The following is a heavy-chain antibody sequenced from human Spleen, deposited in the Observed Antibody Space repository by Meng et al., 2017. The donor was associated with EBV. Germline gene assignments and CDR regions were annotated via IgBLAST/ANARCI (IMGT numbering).Heavy chain of an antibody. V-gene: IGHV2-5*01. Sequence: QITLKESGPTLVKPXQTLTLTCXFSGFLLSTRGVAVGWIRQPPGKALEWLALIYGNDDKRYSPSLKSRLAITKDTSKNQVVLTMTNMDPVDTATYYCAHTYVTYYDILIGHGNPHYFDYWGQGTLVTVSS. J-gene: IGHJ4*02. CDR3: AHTYVTYYDILIGHGNPHYFDY. CDR1: GFLLSTRGVA. CDR2: IYGNDDK. D-gene: IGHD3-9*01.